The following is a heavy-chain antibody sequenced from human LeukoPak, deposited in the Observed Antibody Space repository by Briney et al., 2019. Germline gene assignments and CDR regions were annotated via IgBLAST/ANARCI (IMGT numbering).Heavy chain of an antibody. J-gene: IGHJ3*02. CDR1: GGSFSGYY. CDR3: ARGHNWNDVRYAFDI. D-gene: IGHD1-20*01. Sequence: PSETLSLTCAVYGGSFSGYYWSWIRQPPGKGLEWIGEINHSGSTNYNPSLKSRVTISVDTSKNQFSLKLSSVTAADTAVYYCARGHNWNDVRYAFDIWGQGTMVTVSS. CDR2: INHSGST. V-gene: IGHV4-34*01.